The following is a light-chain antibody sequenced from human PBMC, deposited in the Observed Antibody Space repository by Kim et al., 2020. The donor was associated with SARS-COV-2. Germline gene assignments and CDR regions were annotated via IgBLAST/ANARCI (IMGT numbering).Light chain of an antibody. J-gene: IGLJ2*01. CDR1: NLGNKY. CDR3: QASDSNTVV. V-gene: IGLV3-1*01. Sequence: SYELTQPPSVSVSPGQTASITCSGDNLGNKYACWYQQKPGQSLMLVIYQDNKRPSGIPERISGSNSGNTATLTISGTQAMDEADYFCQASDSNTVVFGGGTQLTVL. CDR2: QDN.